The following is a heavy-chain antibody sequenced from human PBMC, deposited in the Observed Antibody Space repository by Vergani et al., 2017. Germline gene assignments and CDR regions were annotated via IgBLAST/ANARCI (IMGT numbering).Heavy chain of an antibody. CDR2: INSDGDSK. V-gene: IGHV3-74*01. CDR1: GFTFSNYW. D-gene: IGHD1-26*01. CDR3: ARGGWELLDYFYYMDV. J-gene: IGHJ6*03. Sequence: VQLVESGGGLVQPGGSLRLSCTASGFTFSNYWMQWVRQAPGKGLMWVSRINSDGDSKSYADSVKGRCTISRDNAKNTLYLQMDSLRAEDTAVYYCARGGWELLDYFYYMDVWGKGTTVTVSS.